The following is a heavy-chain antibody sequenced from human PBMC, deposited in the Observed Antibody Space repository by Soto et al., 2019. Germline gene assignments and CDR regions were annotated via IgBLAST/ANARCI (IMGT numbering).Heavy chain of an antibody. V-gene: IGHV5-10-1*01. D-gene: IGHD6-13*01. J-gene: IGHJ4*02. CDR2: IDPSDSYA. CDR1: GYSFTSYW. CDR3: ARGLMSSEQQDYYFDY. Sequence: LGESLKISCKGSGYSFTSYWISWVRQMPGKGLEWMGRIDPSDSYANYSPSFQGHVTISADKSISTAYLQWSSLKASDTAMYYCARGLMSSEQQDYYFDYWGQGTLVTVSS.